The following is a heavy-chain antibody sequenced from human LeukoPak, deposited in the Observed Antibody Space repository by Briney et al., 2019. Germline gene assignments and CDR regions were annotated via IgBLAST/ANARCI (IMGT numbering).Heavy chain of an antibody. CDR2: ISYDGSNK. CDR3: ARGSGDPGAFDI. J-gene: IGHJ3*02. V-gene: IGHV3-30*19. CDR1: GFTFSSYG. Sequence: PGGSLRLSCAASGFTFSSYGMHWVRQAPGKGLEWVAVISYDGSNKYYADSVKGRFTISRDNSKNTLYLQMNSLRAEDTAVYYCARGSGDPGAFDIWGQGTMVTVSS. D-gene: IGHD1-26*01.